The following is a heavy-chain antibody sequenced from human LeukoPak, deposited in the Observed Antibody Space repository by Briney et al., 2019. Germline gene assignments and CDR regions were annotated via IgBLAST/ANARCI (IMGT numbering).Heavy chain of an antibody. J-gene: IGHJ5*02. CDR2: IIPIFGTA. D-gene: IGHD1-26*01. V-gene: IGHV1-69*13. Sequence: ASVKVSCKAYGYTFTGYYMHWVRQAPGQGLEWMGGIIPIFGTANYAQKFQGRVTITADESTSTAYMELSSLRSEDTAVYYCARAGSGSYRWFDPWGQGTLVTVSS. CDR3: ARAGSGSYRWFDP. CDR1: GYTFTGYY.